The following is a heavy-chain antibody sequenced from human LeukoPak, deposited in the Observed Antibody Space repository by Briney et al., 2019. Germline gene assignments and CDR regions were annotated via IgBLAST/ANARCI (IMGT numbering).Heavy chain of an antibody. Sequence: GGSLRLSCVASGFTVSRNHMTWVRQAPGKGLEWVSVLYSGGGKAYTESAKGRFTISRDDSKNTVYLQMNRLSVEDTAMYYCARGIDYDGTDYGGRISWGPKRLLGYYYMDVWGKGTTVTVSS. CDR2: LYSGGGK. CDR1: GFTVSRNH. J-gene: IGHJ6*03. CDR3: ARGIDYDGTDYGGRISWGPKRLLGYYYMDV. V-gene: IGHV3-53*01. D-gene: IGHD3-22*01.